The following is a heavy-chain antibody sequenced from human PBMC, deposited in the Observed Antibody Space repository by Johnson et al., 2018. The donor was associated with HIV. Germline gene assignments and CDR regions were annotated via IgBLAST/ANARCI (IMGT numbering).Heavy chain of an antibody. CDR1: GFTFSSYW. CDR2: INSDGGST. J-gene: IGHJ3*02. CDR3: AKLHCAGAEGAFDI. V-gene: IGHV3-74*03. Sequence: VQLVESGGGLVQPGGSLRLSCAASGFTFSSYWMHWVRQAPGKGLVWVSRINSDGGSTAYADSVKGRFTISRDNSKNTLFLQMNSLRPDDTAVYHCAKLHCAGAEGAFDIWGQGTMVTVSS. D-gene: IGHD2-21*01.